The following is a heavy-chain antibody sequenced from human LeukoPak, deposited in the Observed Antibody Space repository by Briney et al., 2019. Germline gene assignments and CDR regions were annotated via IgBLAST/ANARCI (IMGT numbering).Heavy chain of an antibody. CDR2: ISSSSSYI. D-gene: IGHD1-26*01. Sequence: GGSLRLSCAASGFTFSAYSMNWVRQAPGKGLEWVSSISSSSSYINYADSVKGRFTISRDNAKNSLYLQMNSLRAEDMAVYYCARDSGSYSCWGQGTLVTVSS. CDR1: GFTFSAYS. J-gene: IGHJ4*02. V-gene: IGHV3-21*01. CDR3: ARDSGSYSC.